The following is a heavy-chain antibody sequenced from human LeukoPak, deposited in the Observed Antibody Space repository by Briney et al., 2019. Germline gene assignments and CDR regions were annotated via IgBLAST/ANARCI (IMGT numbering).Heavy chain of an antibody. V-gene: IGHV4-59*12. CDR3: ARGRDVVVPAAPNYWYFDL. J-gene: IGHJ2*01. CDR1: GGSISSYY. CDR2: IYYSGST. Sequence: SETLSLTCTVSGGSISSYYWSWIRQPPGKGLEWIGYIYYSGSTNYDPSLKSRVTISVDTSKNQFSLKLSSVTAADTAVYYCARGRDVVVPAAPNYWYFDLWGRGTLVTVSS. D-gene: IGHD2-2*01.